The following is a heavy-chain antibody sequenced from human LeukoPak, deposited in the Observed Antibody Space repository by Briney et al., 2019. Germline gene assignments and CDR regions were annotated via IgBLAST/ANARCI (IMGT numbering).Heavy chain of an antibody. V-gene: IGHV1-69*13. CDR1: GYTFTDYF. Sequence: SVKVSCKVSGYTFTDYFMHWVRLAPGQGLEWMGGIIPIFGTANYAQKFQGRVTITADESTSTAHMELSSLRSEDTAVYYCARETIQGLGWFDPWGQGTLVTVSS. CDR2: IIPIFGTA. D-gene: IGHD1-14*01. J-gene: IGHJ5*02. CDR3: ARETIQGLGWFDP.